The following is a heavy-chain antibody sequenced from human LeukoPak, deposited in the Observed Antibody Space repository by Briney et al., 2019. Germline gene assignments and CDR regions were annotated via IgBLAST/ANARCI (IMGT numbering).Heavy chain of an antibody. CDR2: IKQDGSEK. J-gene: IGHJ4*02. CDR3: ARDAYRDRYFDY. V-gene: IGHV3-7*01. CDR1: GFTFSDYY. D-gene: IGHD4-11*01. Sequence: PGGSLRLSCAASGFTFSDYYMSWIRQDPGKGLEWVAHIKQDGSEKHYVASVKGRFTISRDNAKDSLWLQMNSLRAEDTAVYYCARDAYRDRYFDYWGQGTLVTDSS.